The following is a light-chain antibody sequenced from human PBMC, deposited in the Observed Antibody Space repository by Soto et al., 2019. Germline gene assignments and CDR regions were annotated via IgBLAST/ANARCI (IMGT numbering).Light chain of an antibody. CDR3: QQSYSTPPL. Sequence: DIQMTQSPSSLSASVGDRVTITCRASQSISSYLNWYQQKPGKAPKLLIYAASSLQSGVPSRFSCSGSGTDFTLTISSLQPEDFATYYCQQSYSTPPLFGPGTKVDIK. J-gene: IGKJ3*01. V-gene: IGKV1-39*01. CDR2: AAS. CDR1: QSISSY.